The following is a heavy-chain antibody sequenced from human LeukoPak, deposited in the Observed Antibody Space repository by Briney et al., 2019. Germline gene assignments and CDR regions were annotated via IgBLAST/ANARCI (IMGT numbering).Heavy chain of an antibody. CDR3: ASGEQLVLFDY. Sequence: GASVKVSCKASGGTFNNYAIRWERQAPGQGLEWMGGIIPIFGTANYAQKFQGRVTITADESTSTAYMELSSLRSDDTAVYYCASGEQLVLFDYWGQGTLVTVSS. V-gene: IGHV1-69*13. CDR1: GGTFNNYA. CDR2: IIPIFGTA. D-gene: IGHD6-6*01. J-gene: IGHJ4*02.